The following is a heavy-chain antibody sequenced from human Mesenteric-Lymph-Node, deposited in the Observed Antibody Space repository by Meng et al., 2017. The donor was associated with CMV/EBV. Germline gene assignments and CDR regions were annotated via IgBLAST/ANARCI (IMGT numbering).Heavy chain of an antibody. D-gene: IGHD5-12*01. CDR3: ARDWDTTYDYLPMDV. V-gene: IGHV3-48*03. CDR2: ISTSGSNM. J-gene: IGHJ6*02. Sequence: GGSLRLSCAASGFTFTTYEMNWVRQAPGKGLEWVSFISTSGSNMYYADSVKGRFTISRDNANNSLYLQMNSLRAEDTAVYYCARDWDTTYDYLPMDVWGQGTTVTVSS. CDR1: GFTFTTYE.